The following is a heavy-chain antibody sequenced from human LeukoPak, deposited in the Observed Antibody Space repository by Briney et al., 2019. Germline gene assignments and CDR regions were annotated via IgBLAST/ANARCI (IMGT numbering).Heavy chain of an antibody. CDR1: GGSIGGDH. Sequence: AETLSLTCTISGGSIGGDHWSWIRQAPGEGLEWIGYISYTGSTSYNPSLRSRVTISLNTPENQFSLRLTSVTAADTAVYYCARAVTGTSLVDFWGQGTLVAVSS. CDR2: ISYTGST. J-gene: IGHJ4*02. CDR3: ARAVTGTSLVDF. D-gene: IGHD6-19*01. V-gene: IGHV4-59*08.